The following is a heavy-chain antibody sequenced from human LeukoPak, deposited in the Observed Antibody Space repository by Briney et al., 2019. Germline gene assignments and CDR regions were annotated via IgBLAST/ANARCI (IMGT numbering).Heavy chain of an antibody. CDR3: ARVSRSGYYGEY. V-gene: IGHV3-7*01. D-gene: IGHD3-3*01. J-gene: IGHJ4*02. CDR2: IKQDGSEQ. Sequence: GGSLRLSCAASGFTFTRYWMAWVRQAPGKGLEWVASIKQDGSEQYHVDSVRGRFTMSRDNARSSLSLQMDSLRAEDTAVYYCARVSRSGYYGEYWGQGTPVTVSS. CDR1: GFTFTRYW.